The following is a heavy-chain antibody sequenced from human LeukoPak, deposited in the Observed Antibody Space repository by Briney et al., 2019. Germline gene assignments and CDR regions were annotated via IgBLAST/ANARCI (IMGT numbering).Heavy chain of an antibody. D-gene: IGHD6-13*01. J-gene: IGHJ5*02. CDR3: ARAIAAAGTSVFWFDP. CDR1: VGTSSSYA. Sequence: SVNVSCKASVGTSSSYATSWVRQAPGQGLEWMGGSIPVFGTANYAQKFQSRVPISTDESTSTAYMELSSLRSEDTAVYYCARAIAAAGTSVFWFDPWGQGTLVTVSS. V-gene: IGHV1-69*05. CDR2: SIPVFGTA.